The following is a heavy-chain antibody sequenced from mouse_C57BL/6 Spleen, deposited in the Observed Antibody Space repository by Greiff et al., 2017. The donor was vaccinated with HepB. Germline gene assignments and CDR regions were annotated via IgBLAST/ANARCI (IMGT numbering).Heavy chain of an antibody. J-gene: IGHJ3*01. CDR2: IRSKSNNYAT. Sequence: EVQLVESGGGLVQPKGSLKLSCAASGFSFNTYAMNWVRQAPGKGLEWVARIRSKSNNYATYYADSVKDRFTISRDDSESMLYLQMNNLKTEDTAMYYCVRRTDDYDGGFAYWGQGTLVTVSA. CDR3: VRRTDDYDGGFAY. V-gene: IGHV10-1*01. CDR1: GFSFNTYA. D-gene: IGHD2-4*01.